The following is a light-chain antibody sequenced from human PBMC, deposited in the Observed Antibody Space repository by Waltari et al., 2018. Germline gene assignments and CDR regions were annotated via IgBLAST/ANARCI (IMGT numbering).Light chain of an antibody. Sequence: EIVLTQSPGTLSLSPGERATLSCRASQSVTSNYLAWYQQKPGQAPRLLIYGASSRATDIPGRFSGSGSVTDFTLTISRLEPEDFAVYYCQHYGSSPETFGQGTKLEIK. CDR2: GAS. J-gene: IGKJ2*01. CDR1: QSVTSNY. V-gene: IGKV3-20*01. CDR3: QHYGSSPET.